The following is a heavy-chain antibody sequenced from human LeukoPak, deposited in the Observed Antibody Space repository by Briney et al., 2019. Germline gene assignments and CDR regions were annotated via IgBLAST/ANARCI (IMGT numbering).Heavy chain of an antibody. CDR1: GGSISSYY. V-gene: IGHV4-59*08. CDR2: IYYSGST. J-gene: IGHJ5*02. CDR3: ARSVAGGKNWFDP. Sequence: RSSETLSLTCTVSGGSISSYYWSWIRQPPGKGLEWIGYIYYSGSTNYNPSLKSRVTISVDTSKNQFSLKPSSVTAADTAVYYCARSVAGGKNWFDPWGQGTLVTVSS. D-gene: IGHD6-19*01.